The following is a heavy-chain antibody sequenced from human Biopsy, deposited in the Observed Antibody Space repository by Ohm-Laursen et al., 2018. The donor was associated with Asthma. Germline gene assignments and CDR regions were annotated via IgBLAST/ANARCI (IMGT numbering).Heavy chain of an antibody. Sequence: SVTAFCKHLGGTFNTYVIGWVRQAPGQGLEWMGGVNSVFGTTTYPQKFQDRVTITADDSTSTVYMELSSLRSEDAAVYYCARKAGSCISRTCYSLDFWGQGTLVTVSS. D-gene: IGHD2-2*01. V-gene: IGHV1-69*13. CDR2: VNSVFGTT. J-gene: IGHJ4*02. CDR3: ARKAGSCISRTCYSLDF. CDR1: GGTFNTYV.